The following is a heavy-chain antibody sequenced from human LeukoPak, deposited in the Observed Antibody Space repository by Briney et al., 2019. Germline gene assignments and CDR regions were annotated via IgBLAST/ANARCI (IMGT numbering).Heavy chain of an antibody. CDR3: AIYGDYVVDYFDY. D-gene: IGHD4-17*01. V-gene: IGHV3-30*02. CDR2: IRYDGSNK. J-gene: IGHJ4*02. CDR1: GFTFSSYG. Sequence: PGGSLRLSCAASGFTFSSYGTHWVRQAPGKGLEWVAFIRYDGSNKYYADSVKGRFTISRDNSKNTLYLQMNSLRAEDTAVYYCAIYGDYVVDYFDYWGQGTLVTVSS.